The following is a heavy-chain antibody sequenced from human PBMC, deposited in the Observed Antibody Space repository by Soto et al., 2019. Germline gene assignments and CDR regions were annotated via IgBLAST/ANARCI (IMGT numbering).Heavy chain of an antibody. V-gene: IGHV4-59*01. CDR1: CGSISSYY. CDR3: ARVEMATIHFDY. Sequence: SETLSLTCTVSCGSISSYYWSWIRQPPGKGLEWIGYIYYSGSTNYNPSLKSRVTISVDTSKNQFSLKLSSVTAADTAVYYCARVEMATIHFDYWGQGTLVTVSS. J-gene: IGHJ4*02. CDR2: IYYSGST. D-gene: IGHD5-12*01.